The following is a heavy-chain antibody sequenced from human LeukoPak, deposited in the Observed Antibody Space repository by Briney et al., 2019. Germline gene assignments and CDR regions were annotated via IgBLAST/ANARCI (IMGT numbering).Heavy chain of an antibody. CDR3: AKVKITMIVVVMTEYYFDY. CDR1: GLTFSSYA. CDR2: ISGSGGST. D-gene: IGHD3-22*01. Sequence: GGSLRLSCAASGLTFSSYAMSSVRQAPGKGLEWVSAISGSGGSTYYADSVKGRFTISRDNSKNTLYLQMNSLRAEDTAVYYCAKVKITMIVVVMTEYYFDYWGQGTLVTVSS. J-gene: IGHJ4*02. V-gene: IGHV3-23*01.